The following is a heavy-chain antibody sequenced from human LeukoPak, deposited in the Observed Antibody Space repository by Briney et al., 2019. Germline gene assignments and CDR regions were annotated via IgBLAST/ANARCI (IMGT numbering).Heavy chain of an antibody. J-gene: IGHJ6*02. V-gene: IGHV1-18*01. D-gene: IGHD6-19*01. Sequence: GASVKVSCKASGYTFTSYGISWVRQAPGQGLEWMGWISAYNGNTNYAQKLQGRVTMTTDTSTSTAYMELRSLRSDDTAVYYCARASRVGQWLAKERSYYYYGMDVWGQGTTVTVSS. CDR1: GYTFTSYG. CDR2: ISAYNGNT. CDR3: ARASRVGQWLAKERSYYYYGMDV.